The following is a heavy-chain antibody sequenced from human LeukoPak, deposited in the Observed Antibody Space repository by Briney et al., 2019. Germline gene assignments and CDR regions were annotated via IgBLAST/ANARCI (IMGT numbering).Heavy chain of an antibody. V-gene: IGHV5-51*01. J-gene: IGHJ4*02. CDR1: GYSFTSYW. D-gene: IGHD6-13*01. CDR3: ARQGYTSSWSD. Sequence: GESLQISCKGSGYSFTSYWIAWVRQMPGKGLEWMGIIYPSDSDSRYSPSFQGQVTISADKSISTAYLQWSSLKASDTAMYYCARQGYTSSWSDWGQGTLVTVSS. CDR2: IYPSDSDS.